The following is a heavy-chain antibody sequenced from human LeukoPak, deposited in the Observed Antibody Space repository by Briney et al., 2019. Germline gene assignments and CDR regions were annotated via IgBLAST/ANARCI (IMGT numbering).Heavy chain of an antibody. J-gene: IGHJ4*02. V-gene: IGHV3-23*01. Sequence: PGGSLSLSCAASGFTFSSYAMSWVRQAPGKGLEWVSAISGSGGSTYYADSVKGRFTISRDNSKNTLYLQMNSLRAEDTAVYYCAKGLGLLWFGELIPFDYWGQGTLVTVSS. CDR2: ISGSGGST. CDR3: AKGLGLLWFGELIPFDY. CDR1: GFTFSSYA. D-gene: IGHD3-10*01.